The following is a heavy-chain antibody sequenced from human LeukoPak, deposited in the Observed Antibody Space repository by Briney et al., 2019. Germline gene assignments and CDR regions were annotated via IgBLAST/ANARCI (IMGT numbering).Heavy chain of an antibody. Sequence: SETLSLTCAVSGGSISGNYWSWIRQPPGQGLEWIAYIHSSGYTNYNPSLKSRVTISVDTSNNQFSLKVTSVTAADTAMYYCTKRQGPTSGSYDYFDPWGQGALVTVSS. CDR1: GGSISGNY. J-gene: IGHJ5*02. V-gene: IGHV4-4*09. CDR2: IHSSGYT. D-gene: IGHD1-26*01. CDR3: TKRQGPTSGSYDYFDP.